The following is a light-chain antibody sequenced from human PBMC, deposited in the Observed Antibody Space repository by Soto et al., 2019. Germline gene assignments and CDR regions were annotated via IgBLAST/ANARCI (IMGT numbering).Light chain of an antibody. J-gene: IGKJ3*01. Sequence: DIQMTQSPSTLSASVGDRVTITCRASQSVSNYLAWYQQKPGKAPKLLIYDASSLESGVPSRFSGSGSGTDFTLSISSLQPDDFGTYYCQQRSNWPPFTFGPGTKVDIK. CDR3: QQRSNWPPFT. V-gene: IGKV1-5*01. CDR2: DAS. CDR1: QSVSNY.